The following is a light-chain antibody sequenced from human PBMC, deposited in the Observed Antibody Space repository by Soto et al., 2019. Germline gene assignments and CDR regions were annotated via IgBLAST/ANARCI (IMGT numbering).Light chain of an antibody. CDR1: QSVSSN. CDR2: GAS. Sequence: EIVMTQSPSTLSVSPWERSTLSFRASQSVSSNLVWYQQKPGQAPRLLIYGASSRATGVPVRFSGSGSGTEFTLTINSLQSEDFAVYYCLQHNNWWTFGQGTKVDI. CDR3: LQHNNWWT. V-gene: IGKV3-15*01. J-gene: IGKJ1*01.